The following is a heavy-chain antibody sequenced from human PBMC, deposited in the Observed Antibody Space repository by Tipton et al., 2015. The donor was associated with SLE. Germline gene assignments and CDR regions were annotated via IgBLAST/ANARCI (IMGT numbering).Heavy chain of an antibody. D-gene: IGHD6-13*01. CDR3: ARYQAAGYFDY. J-gene: IGHJ4*02. Sequence: TLSLTCTVSGGSISSGSYYWSWIRQPAGKGLEWIGYIYTSGSTNFNPSLKSRVTISVDTSKNQFSLKLSSVTAADTAVYYCARYQAAGYFDYWGQGTLVTVSS. V-gene: IGHV4-61*09. CDR2: IYTSGST. CDR1: GGSISSGSYY.